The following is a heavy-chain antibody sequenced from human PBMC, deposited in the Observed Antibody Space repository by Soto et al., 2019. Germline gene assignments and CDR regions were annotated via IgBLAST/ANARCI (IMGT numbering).Heavy chain of an antibody. CDR3: AKEGLGRWLQSYYFDS. V-gene: IGHV3-30*18. J-gene: IGHJ4*02. CDR2: ISNDGNNK. Sequence: GGSLRLSCAASGFSFSSYGMNWVRQAPGKGLEWVAVISNDGNNKNYGDSVKGRFTISRDNSKNTLYLEMNSLRPEDTAVYYCAKEGLGRWLQSYYFDSWGQGTLVTFS. CDR1: GFSFSSYG. D-gene: IGHD5-12*01.